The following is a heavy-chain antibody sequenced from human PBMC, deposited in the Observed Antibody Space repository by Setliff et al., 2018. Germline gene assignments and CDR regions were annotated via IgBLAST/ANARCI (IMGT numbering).Heavy chain of an antibody. CDR2: ATTSGTYS. CDR1: GFTFSTHA. CDR3: AKEKYSSTWYERKPFEH. V-gene: IGHV3-23*01. Sequence: QPGGSLRLSCAASGFTFSTHAMTWVRQAPGKGLEWVSTATTSGTYSYYADSVKGRFTISRDDSKNTLYLQMNSLRAEDTAVYYCAKEKYSSTWYERKPFEHWGQGVQVTVSS. J-gene: IGHJ4*02. D-gene: IGHD6-13*01.